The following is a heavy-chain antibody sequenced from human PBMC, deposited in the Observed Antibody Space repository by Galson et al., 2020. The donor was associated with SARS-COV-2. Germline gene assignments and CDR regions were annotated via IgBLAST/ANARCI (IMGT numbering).Heavy chain of an antibody. V-gene: IGHV1-18*04. Sequence: ASVKVSCKASGYTFTSYGISWVRQAPGQGLEWMGWISAYNGNTNYAQKLQGRVTMTTDTSTSTAYMELSSLRSEDTAVYYCATDFAIFGVVILHYWGQGTLVTVSS. CDR2: ISAYNGNT. CDR1: GYTFTSYG. CDR3: ATDFAIFGVVILHY. J-gene: IGHJ4*02. D-gene: IGHD3-3*01.